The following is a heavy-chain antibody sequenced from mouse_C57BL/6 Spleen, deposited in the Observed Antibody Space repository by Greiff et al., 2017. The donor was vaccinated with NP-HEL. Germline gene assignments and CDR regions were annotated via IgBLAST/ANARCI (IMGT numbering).Heavy chain of an antibody. J-gene: IGHJ1*03. Sequence: EVKLVESGEGLVKPGGSLKLSCAASGFTFSSYAMSWVRQTPEKRLEWVAYISSGGDYIYYVDTVKGRFTISRDNARNTLYLQMSSLKSEDTAMYYCTRAGNWYFDVWGTGTTVTVSS. V-gene: IGHV5-9-1*02. CDR1: GFTFSSYA. CDR2: ISSGGDYI. CDR3: TRAGNWYFDV.